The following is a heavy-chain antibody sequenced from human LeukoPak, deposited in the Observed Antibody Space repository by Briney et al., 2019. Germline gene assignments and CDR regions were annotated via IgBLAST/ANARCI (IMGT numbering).Heavy chain of an antibody. D-gene: IGHD6-13*01. J-gene: IGHJ4*02. CDR3: AREENLAAAGFDY. CDR2: INPNSGGT. CDR1: GYTFTGYY. Sequence: RVSVKVSCKASGYTFTGYYMHWVRQAPGQGLEWMGWINPNSGGTNYAQKFQGRVTMTRDTSISTAYMELSRLRSDDTAVYYCAREENLAAAGFDYWGQGTLVTVSS. V-gene: IGHV1-2*02.